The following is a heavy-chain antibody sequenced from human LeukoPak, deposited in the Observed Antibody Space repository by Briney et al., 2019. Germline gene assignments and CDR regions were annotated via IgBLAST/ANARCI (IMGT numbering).Heavy chain of an antibody. V-gene: IGHV1-3*03. CDR1: GYTFTSYA. CDR3: ARVSGWFGESRAHYYFDY. D-gene: IGHD3-10*01. Sequence: ASVKVSCKASGYTFTSYAMHWVRQAPGQRLEWMGWINAGNGNTKYSQEFQGRVTITRDTSASTAYMELSSLRSEDMAVYYCARVSGWFGESRAHYYFDYWGQGTLVTVSS. J-gene: IGHJ4*02. CDR2: INAGNGNT.